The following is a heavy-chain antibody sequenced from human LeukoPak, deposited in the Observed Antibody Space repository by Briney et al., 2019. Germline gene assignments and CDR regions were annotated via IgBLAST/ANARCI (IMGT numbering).Heavy chain of an antibody. Sequence: PGGSLRLSRAASGFSFSGYSMNWVRQAPGKGLEWVSYISSSSSTIYYADSVKGRFTISRDNAKNSLYLQMNSLRDEDTAVYFCARVRPNFDNYAMDVWGQGTTVTVSS. CDR1: GFSFSGYS. V-gene: IGHV3-48*02. D-gene: IGHD3-9*01. J-gene: IGHJ6*02. CDR3: ARVRPNFDNYAMDV. CDR2: ISSSSSTI.